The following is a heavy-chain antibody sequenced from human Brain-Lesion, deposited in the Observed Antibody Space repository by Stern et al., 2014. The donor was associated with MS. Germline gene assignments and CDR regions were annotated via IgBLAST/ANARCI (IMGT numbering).Heavy chain of an antibody. D-gene: IGHD1-14*01. CDR1: GFTFDDYA. Sequence: EVQLVESGGELVKPGRSLRLSCAAFGFTFDDYAMHWVRQAPGKGLEWVAGISWNSGTIGYADSVKGRFTTSRDNAYSSLYLQMNSLRPEDTALYYCARDITGSSAYFAYWGQGTLVTVSS. CDR2: ISWNSGTI. J-gene: IGHJ4*02. CDR3: ARDITGSSAYFAY. V-gene: IGHV3-9*01.